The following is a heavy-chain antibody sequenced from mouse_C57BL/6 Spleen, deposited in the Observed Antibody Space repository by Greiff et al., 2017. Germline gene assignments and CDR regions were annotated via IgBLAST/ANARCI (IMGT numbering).Heavy chain of an antibody. CDR2: LNPGSGGS. J-gene: IGHJ1*03. Sequence: QVQLQQSGAELVRPGTSVKVSCKASGYAFTNYLIAWVKQRPGQGLEWIGVLNPGSGGSNYNEKFKGKATMTADTSSSTAYMQLSSLTSEDSAVYFCARGDYQGWYFDVWGTGTTVTVSS. CDR3: ARGDYQGWYFDV. V-gene: IGHV1-54*01. D-gene: IGHD5-5*01. CDR1: GYAFTNYL.